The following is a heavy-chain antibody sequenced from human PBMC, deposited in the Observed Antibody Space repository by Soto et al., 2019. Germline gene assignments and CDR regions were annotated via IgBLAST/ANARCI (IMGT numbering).Heavy chain of an antibody. CDR1: GDSISSYY. Sequence: SETLSLTCTVSGDSISSYYWSWIRQPPGKGLEWIGYIYYSVRTNYNPSLKSRVTISVDTAKNQFSLKLSSVTAADTAVYYCARYGSGECNRGSCYSPFDYWGQGTLVTVSS. CDR2: IYYSVRT. D-gene: IGHD2-15*01. CDR3: ARYGSGECNRGSCYSPFDY. J-gene: IGHJ4*02. V-gene: IGHV4-59*01.